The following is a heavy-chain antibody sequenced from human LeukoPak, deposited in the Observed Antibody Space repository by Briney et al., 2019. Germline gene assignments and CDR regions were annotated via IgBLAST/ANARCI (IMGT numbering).Heavy chain of an antibody. J-gene: IGHJ4*02. CDR2: IRHDGSNK. CDR3: AKDKPIDY. D-gene: IGHD1-14*01. V-gene: IGHV3-30*02. Sequence: GGSLRLSCAASGFPFSSYAMHWVRQAPGKGLEWVAFIRHDGSNKYHSNSVQGRFTISRDNSRNTLYLQLNSLRPEDTAVYFCAKDKPIDYWGQGTLVTVSS. CDR1: GFPFSSYA.